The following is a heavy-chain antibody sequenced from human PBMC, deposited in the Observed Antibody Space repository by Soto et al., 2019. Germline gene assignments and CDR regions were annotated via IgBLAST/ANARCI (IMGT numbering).Heavy chain of an antibody. CDR2: ISPYNGNT. J-gene: IGHJ4*02. CDR3: ARDLSLHGVVSPIDY. D-gene: IGHD2-8*01. Sequence: QVQLMQSGAEVKKPGASVKVSCKASGYTFSSYGVSWVRQAPGQGLEWMGWISPYNGNTNYAQKFQGRVIMTTDTSTSTAHMELRSLRSDDTAVYFCARDLSLHGVVSPIDYWGQGTLVTVSS. CDR1: GYTFSSYG. V-gene: IGHV1-18*01.